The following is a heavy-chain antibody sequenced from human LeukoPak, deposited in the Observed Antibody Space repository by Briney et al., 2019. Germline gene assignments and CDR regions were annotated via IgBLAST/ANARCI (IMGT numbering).Heavy chain of an antibody. Sequence: SQTLSLTCTVSGHSISSGDYYWRWIRQPAGKGLEWIVRISSSGSTNYNPSLKSRFTISVDTSKNQFSLKLSSVTAADTAVYFCARGPYSYDSSGAFDIWGQGTMVTVSS. D-gene: IGHD3-22*01. J-gene: IGHJ3*02. CDR1: GHSISSGDYY. CDR2: ISSSGST. V-gene: IGHV4-61*02. CDR3: ARGPYSYDSSGAFDI.